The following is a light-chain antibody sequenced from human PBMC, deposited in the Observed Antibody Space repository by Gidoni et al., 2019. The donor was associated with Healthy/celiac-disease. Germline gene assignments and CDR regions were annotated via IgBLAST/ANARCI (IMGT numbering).Light chain of an antibody. V-gene: IGKV1-39*01. CDR1: QSSSSY. Sequence: DIQMTQSPSSLSASVGDRVTITCRASQSSSSYLNWYQQKPGKAPKLLSYAASSLQSGVPSRFSGSGSWTDFTLTISSLQPEDFATYYCQQSYSTLTFGGGTKVEIK. CDR2: AAS. CDR3: QQSYSTLT. J-gene: IGKJ4*01.